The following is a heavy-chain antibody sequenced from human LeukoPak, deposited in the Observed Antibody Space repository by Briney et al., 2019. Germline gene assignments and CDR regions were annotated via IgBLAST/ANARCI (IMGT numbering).Heavy chain of an antibody. CDR3: ARFAVLYYMDV. V-gene: IGHV3-7*01. Sequence: GGSLRLSCAASGFTFSSYWMSWVRQAPGKGLEWVANIKKDGSEKYYVDSVKGRFTISRDNAKNSLYLQMNSLRAEDTAVYYCARFAVLYYMDVWGKGTTVTVSS. CDR1: GFTFSSYW. J-gene: IGHJ6*03. D-gene: IGHD4/OR15-4a*01. CDR2: IKKDGSEK.